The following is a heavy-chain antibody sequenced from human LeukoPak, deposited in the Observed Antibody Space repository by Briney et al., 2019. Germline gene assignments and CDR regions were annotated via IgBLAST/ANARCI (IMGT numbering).Heavy chain of an antibody. V-gene: IGHV3-23*01. CDR3: AQVTRRGQTSPFDY. D-gene: IGHD3-10*01. CDR1: GFTFSSYA. CDR2: ISGSGGST. J-gene: IGHJ4*02. Sequence: GGSLRLSCAASGFTFSSYAMSWVRQAPGKGLEWVSAISGSGGSTYYADSVKGRFTISRDNSKNTLYLQMNSLRAEDTAVYYCAQVTRRGQTSPFDYWGQGTLVTVSS.